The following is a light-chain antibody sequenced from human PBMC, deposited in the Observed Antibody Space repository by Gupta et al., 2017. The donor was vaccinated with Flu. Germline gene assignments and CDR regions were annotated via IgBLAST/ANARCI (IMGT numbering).Light chain of an antibody. CDR3: QAWDSRTCG. J-gene: IGLJ1*01. Sequence: SYELAQPPSVSVSPGQTASIPCSGDKLGDKYVSWYQQKPGQSPGRVGYHDNKRPSGIPERFSGANFGNNANLTISGTQAIEESYEYCQAWDSRTCGLGTGNKV. CDR1: KLGDKY. V-gene: IGLV3-1*01. CDR2: HDN.